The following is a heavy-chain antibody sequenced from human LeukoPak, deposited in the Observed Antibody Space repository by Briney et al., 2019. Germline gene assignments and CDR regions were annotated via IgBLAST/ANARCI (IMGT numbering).Heavy chain of an antibody. Sequence: SETLSLTCSVSSDSISSYYWHWIRQPPGKGLEWIGYRYHRGDTKYNPSLKSRVTMSVDTSKNQLSLNLTSVTAADTAVYYCARSTLSGSYCDYWGQGTLVTVSS. CDR2: RYHRGDT. V-gene: IGHV4-59*01. D-gene: IGHD1-26*01. J-gene: IGHJ4*02. CDR1: SDSISSYY. CDR3: ARSTLSGSYCDY.